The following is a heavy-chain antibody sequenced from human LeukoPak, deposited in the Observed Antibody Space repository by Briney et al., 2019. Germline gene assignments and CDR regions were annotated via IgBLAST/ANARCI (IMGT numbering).Heavy chain of an antibody. J-gene: IGHJ4*02. CDR2: INPNSGGT. D-gene: IGHD3-10*01. CDR1: GYTFTGYY. CDR3: ARVVPSNYYGSGSYYN. Sequence: GASVKVSCKASGYTFTGYYMHWVRQAPGQGLEWMGWINPNSGGTNYAQKFQGRVTMTRDTSISTAYMELSRLRSDDTAVYYCARVVPSNYYGSGSYYNWGQGTLVTVSS. V-gene: IGHV1-2*02.